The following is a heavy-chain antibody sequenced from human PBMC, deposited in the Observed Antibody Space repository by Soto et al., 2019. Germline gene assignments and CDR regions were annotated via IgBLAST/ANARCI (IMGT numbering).Heavy chain of an antibody. CDR3: ARGGDSYIDY. CDR1: GFTFSSHW. Sequence: GGSLRLSCAASGFTFSSHWMVWVRQPPGKGLGWVANIKQEGNEKSYGDSVKGRFTVSRDNAQNSLYLQMTSLRVEDTAMYYCARGGDSYIDYWGQGALVTVSS. D-gene: IGHD2-21*02. V-gene: IGHV3-7*03. CDR2: IKQEGNEK. J-gene: IGHJ4*02.